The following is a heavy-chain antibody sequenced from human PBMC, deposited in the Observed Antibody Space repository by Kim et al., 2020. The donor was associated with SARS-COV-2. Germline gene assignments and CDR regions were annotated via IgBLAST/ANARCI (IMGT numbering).Heavy chain of an antibody. D-gene: IGHD3-3*01. CDR1: GFSFSDSA. V-gene: IGHV3-73*01. J-gene: IGHJ3*02. CDR3: TRVPGTTLAFWAGYDI. Sequence: GGSLRLSCAASGFSFSDSAMHWVRQASGKGLEWVGRIRSKANSYATTYAASVKSRFTISSDDSKNAEYLQMNSLKTEDTAVYYCTRVPGTTLAFWAGYDIWSKETMGHVSS. CDR2: IRSKANSYAT.